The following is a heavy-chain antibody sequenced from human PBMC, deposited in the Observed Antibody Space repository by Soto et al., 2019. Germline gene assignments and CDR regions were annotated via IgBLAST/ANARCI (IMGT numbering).Heavy chain of an antibody. CDR2: ISYSGSST. CDR3: AKDPDYYGGNSWPGY. J-gene: IGHJ4*02. Sequence: PGGSLRLSCAASGFTFSIYAMSWVRQAPGKGLEWVSGISYSGSSTYYADSVKGRFTISRDNSKNTLYLQMNSLRAEDTAVYYCAKDPDYYGGNSWPGYWGQGTVGNVS. V-gene: IGHV3-23*01. D-gene: IGHD4-17*01. CDR1: GFTFSIYA.